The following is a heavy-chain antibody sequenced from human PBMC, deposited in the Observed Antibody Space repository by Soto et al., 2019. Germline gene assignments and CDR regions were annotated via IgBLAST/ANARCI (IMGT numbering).Heavy chain of an antibody. Sequence: GVPLRLSWAASGFTIISYGMHWVRQAPGKGLEWVAVISYDGSNKYYADSVKGRFTISRDNSKNTLYLQMNSLRAEDTAVYYCAKGGPFDYWGQGTLVTVSS. V-gene: IGHV3-30*18. J-gene: IGHJ4*02. CDR1: GFTIISYG. CDR3: AKGGPFDY. CDR2: ISYDGSNK.